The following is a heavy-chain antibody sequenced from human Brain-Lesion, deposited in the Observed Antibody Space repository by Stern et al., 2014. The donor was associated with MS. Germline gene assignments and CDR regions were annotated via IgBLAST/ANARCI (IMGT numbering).Heavy chain of an antibody. V-gene: IGHV1-8*01. J-gene: IGHJ4*02. Sequence: IQLVESWAEVKKPGASVKVSCKASGYTFSSYDIPWGRQASGHGLEWMGWMNPYSGNTGYAQKFKGRVSMTSDPSISTVYMELTSLTSDDTAVYFCARAVRNQLLSEYWGQGTLVTVSS. CDR2: MNPYSGNT. CDR1: GYTFSSYD. CDR3: ARAVRNQLLSEY. D-gene: IGHD2-2*01.